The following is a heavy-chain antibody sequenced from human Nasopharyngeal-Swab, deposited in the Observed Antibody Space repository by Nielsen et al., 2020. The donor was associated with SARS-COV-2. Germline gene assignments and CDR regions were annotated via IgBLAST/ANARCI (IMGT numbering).Heavy chain of an antibody. CDR2: MNPKSGVT. CDR1: ANTFTGSY. CDR3: ARDQERRYYDSWSGITAFDY. V-gene: IGHV1-2*02. Sequence: ASVKVSCKASANTFTGSYIHWVRQAPGQGLEWMGWMNPKSGVTSYAQKFQGRVTMTWDTSTSTAYMELRSLRSDDTAVYYCARDQERRYYDSWSGITAFDYWGQGTLVTVSS. D-gene: IGHD3-3*01. J-gene: IGHJ4*02.